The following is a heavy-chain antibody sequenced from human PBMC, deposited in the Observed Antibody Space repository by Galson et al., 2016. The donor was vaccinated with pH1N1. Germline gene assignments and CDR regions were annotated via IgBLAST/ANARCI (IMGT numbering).Heavy chain of an antibody. Sequence: QSGAEVKKPGESLRISCKASGYYFSNYWIGWVRQMPGKGLEWMGIIFPGDSNLKYSPSLQGQVIISADKSLTTVYLQWNSLKASDTAIYYCALLGGPQGQDYYYNYGMDVWGQGTTVTVSS. CDR1: GYYFSNYW. J-gene: IGHJ6*02. CDR3: ALLGGPQGQDYYYNYGMDV. CDR2: IFPGDSNL. V-gene: IGHV5-51*03. D-gene: IGHD3-16*01.